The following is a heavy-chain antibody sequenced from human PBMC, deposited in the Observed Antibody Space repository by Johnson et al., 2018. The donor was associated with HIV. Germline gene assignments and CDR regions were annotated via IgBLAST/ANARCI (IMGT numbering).Heavy chain of an antibody. J-gene: IGHJ3*02. CDR1: GFTFSS. D-gene: IGHD3-22*01. Sequence: EKLVESGGGVVQPGRSLRLSCAASGFTFSSMHWDRQAPGKGLEWVANIKQDGSEKYYVDSVKVRFTISRDNSKNTLYLQMNSLRAEDTAVYYCARDRGYWDAFDIWGQGTMVTVSS. CDR2: IKQDGSEK. V-gene: IGHV3-7*01. CDR3: ARDRGYWDAFDI.